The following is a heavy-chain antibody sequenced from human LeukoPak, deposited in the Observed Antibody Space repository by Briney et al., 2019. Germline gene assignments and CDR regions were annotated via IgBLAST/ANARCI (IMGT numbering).Heavy chain of an antibody. CDR1: GFTFSSYA. J-gene: IGHJ4*02. D-gene: IGHD2-2*01. Sequence: GGSLRLSCAASGFTFSSYAMSWVRQAPGKGLEWVAVISYDGSNKYYADSVKGRFTISRDNSKNTLYLQMNSLRAEDTAVYYCAKGYCSSTSCYVLDYWGQGTLVTVSS. CDR2: ISYDGSNK. CDR3: AKGYCSSTSCYVLDY. V-gene: IGHV3-30*18.